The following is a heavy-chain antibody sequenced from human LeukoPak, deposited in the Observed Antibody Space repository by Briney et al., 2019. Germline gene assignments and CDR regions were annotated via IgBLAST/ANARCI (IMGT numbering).Heavy chain of an antibody. CDR1: GFTFSSYG. CDR2: IWYDGSNK. CDR3: AKDLWRTAVAGTACDY. Sequence: GGSLRLSCAASGFTFSSYGMHWVRQAPGKGLEWVAVIWYDGSNKYYADSVKGRFTISRDNSKNTLYLQMNSLRAEDTAVYYCAKDLWRTAVAGTACDYWGQGTLVTVSS. V-gene: IGHV3-33*06. J-gene: IGHJ4*02. D-gene: IGHD6-19*01.